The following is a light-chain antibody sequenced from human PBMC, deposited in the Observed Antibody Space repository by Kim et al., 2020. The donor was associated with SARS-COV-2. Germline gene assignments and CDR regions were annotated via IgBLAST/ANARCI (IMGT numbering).Light chain of an antibody. Sequence: GQKVTIACSGSSTNLGNNDVSWYQQLPGTAPKLRIYDNNKRPSGIPDRFSGSKSGTSATLGITGLQTGDEADYYCGTWDSSLSAVVFGGGTQLTVL. CDR1: STNLGNND. V-gene: IGLV1-51*01. CDR3: GTWDSSLSAVV. CDR2: DNN. J-gene: IGLJ2*01.